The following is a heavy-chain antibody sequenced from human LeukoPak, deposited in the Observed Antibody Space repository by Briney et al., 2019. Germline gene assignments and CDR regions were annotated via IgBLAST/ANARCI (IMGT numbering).Heavy chain of an antibody. D-gene: IGHD6-13*01. CDR1: GGSVSRGYYH. J-gene: IGHJ4*02. V-gene: IGHV4-61*01. CDR2: IYSSGHT. Sequence: PSETLSLTCTVSGGSVSRGYYHWSWIRQPPGKGLEWIGYIYSSGHTNYNPSLKSRVTISVDTSKNQFSLNLTSVTAADTAVYYCARHFSGAAAPLPFDYWGQGTLVTVSS. CDR3: ARHFSGAAAPLPFDY.